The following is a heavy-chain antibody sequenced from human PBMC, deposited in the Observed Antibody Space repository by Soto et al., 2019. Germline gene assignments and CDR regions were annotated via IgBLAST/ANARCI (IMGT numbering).Heavy chain of an antibody. Sequence: QVQLQESGPGLVKPSGTLSLTCAVSGASISSSNWWSWVRQPPGKGLEWIGEIYHSGSTNYSPFLKSRVTISVDKSKNQYSLKLSCVTAADTSVYYCARVVSNGYFDYWGQGTLGPVSS. J-gene: IGHJ4*02. D-gene: IGHD2-15*01. V-gene: IGHV4-4*02. CDR2: IYHSGST. CDR1: GASISSSNW. CDR3: ARVVSNGYFDY.